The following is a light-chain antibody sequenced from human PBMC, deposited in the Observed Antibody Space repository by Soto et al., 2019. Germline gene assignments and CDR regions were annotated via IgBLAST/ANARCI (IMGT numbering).Light chain of an antibody. J-gene: IGKJ4*01. Sequence: DIQMTQSPSSVSASVGDRVTIACRASEGIDSWLAWYQQKPGEAPKLLISAASTLQSAVPTRFSGSGFGTDFTLTISSLQPEDFATYYCQQANSFPRTFGGGTKVDIK. CDR2: AAS. CDR1: EGIDSW. V-gene: IGKV1-12*01. CDR3: QQANSFPRT.